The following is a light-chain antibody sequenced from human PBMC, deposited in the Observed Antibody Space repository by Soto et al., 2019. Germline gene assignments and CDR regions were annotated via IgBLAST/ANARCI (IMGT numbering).Light chain of an antibody. J-gene: IGKJ3*01. CDR1: QSVSSY. Sequence: EIVLTQSPATLSLSPGERATLSCRASQSVSSYLAWYQHKPGQAPRLLIYDASNRATGVPSRFRGSGSGTDFTLTISSLEPEDFAVYYCQQRGNWPPFTFGPGTKVDIK. CDR3: QQRGNWPPFT. CDR2: DAS. V-gene: IGKV3-11*01.